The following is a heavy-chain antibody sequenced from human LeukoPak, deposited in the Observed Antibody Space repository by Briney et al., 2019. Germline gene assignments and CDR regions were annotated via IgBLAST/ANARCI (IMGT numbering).Heavy chain of an antibody. D-gene: IGHD3-10*01. J-gene: IGHJ4*02. Sequence: PSETLSLTCAVSGGSISSDNWWSWVRQPPGKGLEWIGEIYHNENTNFNPSLKSRVTISLDKSKNQFSLNPSSVTAADTAVYYCAGGITLIRGLLAYWGQGTLVTVSS. CDR3: AGGITLIRGLLAY. CDR2: IYHNENT. V-gene: IGHV4-4*02. CDR1: GGSISSDNW.